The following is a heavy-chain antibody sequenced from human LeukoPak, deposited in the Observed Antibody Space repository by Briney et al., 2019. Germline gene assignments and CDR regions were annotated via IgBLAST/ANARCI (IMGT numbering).Heavy chain of an antibody. Sequence: PSETLSLTCTVSGGSIRSYYWSWIRQPPGKGLEWIGYIYYSGSTNYNPSLKSRVTISVDTSKSLFSLILSSVTAADTAVYYCARSSAYYTKFDYWGQGALVTVSS. D-gene: IGHD3-3*01. CDR2: IYYSGST. V-gene: IGHV4-59*08. J-gene: IGHJ4*02. CDR3: ARSSAYYTKFDY. CDR1: GGSIRSYY.